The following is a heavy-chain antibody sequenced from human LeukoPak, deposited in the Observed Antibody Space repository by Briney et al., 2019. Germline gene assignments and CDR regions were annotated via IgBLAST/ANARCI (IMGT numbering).Heavy chain of an antibody. V-gene: IGHV4-39*01. Sequence: SETLSLTCTVSGGSNSSNSYYWGCIRQPPGRGLEWIGSIYYSGSTYYNPSLKSRVTISVDTSKNQFSLKLSSVTAADTAVYYCARLNGGYSYGYPDYWGQGTLVTVSS. D-gene: IGHD5-18*01. CDR3: ARLNGGYSYGYPDY. CDR1: GGSNSSNSYY. J-gene: IGHJ4*02. CDR2: IYYSGST.